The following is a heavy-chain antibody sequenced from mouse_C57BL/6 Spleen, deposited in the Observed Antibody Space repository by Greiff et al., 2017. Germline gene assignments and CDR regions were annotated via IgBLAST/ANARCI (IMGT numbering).Heavy chain of an antibody. J-gene: IGHJ4*01. V-gene: IGHV1-72*01. CDR2: IDPNSGGT. CDR3: AGGYYYGSSPSYYAMDY. Sequence: QVQLQQPGAELVKPGASVKLSCKASGYTFTSYWMHWVKQRPGRGLEWIGRIDPNSGGTKYNEKFKSKATLTVDKPSSTAYMQLSSLTSEVSAVYYCAGGYYYGSSPSYYAMDYWGQGTSVTVSS. D-gene: IGHD1-1*01. CDR1: GYTFTSYW.